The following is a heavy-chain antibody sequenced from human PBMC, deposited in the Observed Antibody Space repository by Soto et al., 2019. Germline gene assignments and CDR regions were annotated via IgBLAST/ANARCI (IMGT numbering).Heavy chain of an antibody. Sequence: GGSLRLSCAASGFTFSSYAMHWVRQAPGKGLEWVAFISYDGSNKFYADSVKGRFTISRDNSQNTLYLQINSLRAEDTAVYYCARDITMVRGVRLPFDYWGQGTLVTVSS. J-gene: IGHJ4*02. CDR1: GFTFSSYA. CDR2: ISYDGSNK. CDR3: ARDITMVRGVRLPFDY. V-gene: IGHV3-30-3*01. D-gene: IGHD3-10*01.